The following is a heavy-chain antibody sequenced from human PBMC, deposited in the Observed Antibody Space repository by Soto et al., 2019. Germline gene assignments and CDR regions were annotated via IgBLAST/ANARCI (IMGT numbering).Heavy chain of an antibody. Sequence: ASVKVSCKASGYTFTSYGISWVRQAPGQGPEWMGRIIPILGIANYAQKFQDRVTFTRDTSTSTAYMEVSSLRSEDTAVFYCVAVDMGDYWGQGTLVTVSS. V-gene: IGHV1-69*04. J-gene: IGHJ4*02. CDR1: GYTFTSYG. D-gene: IGHD5-12*01. CDR2: IIPILGIA. CDR3: VAVDMGDY.